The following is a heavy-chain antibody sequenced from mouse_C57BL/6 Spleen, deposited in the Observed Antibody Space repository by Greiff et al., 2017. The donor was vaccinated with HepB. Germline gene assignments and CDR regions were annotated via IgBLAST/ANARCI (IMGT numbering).Heavy chain of an antibody. CDR1: GYTFTSYW. D-gene: IGHD2-3*01. V-gene: IGHV1-61*01. Sequence: QVQLQQPGAELVRPGSSVKLSCKASGYTFTSYWMDWVKQRPGQGLEWIGNIYPSDSETHYNQKFKDKATLTVDKSSSTADMQLSSLTSEDSAGYYCERGDGFNDFDYWGQGTTLTVSS. CDR3: ERGDGFNDFDY. J-gene: IGHJ2*01. CDR2: IYPSDSET.